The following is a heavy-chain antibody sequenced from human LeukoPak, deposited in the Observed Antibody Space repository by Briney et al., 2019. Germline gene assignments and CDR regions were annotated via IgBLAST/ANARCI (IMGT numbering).Heavy chain of an antibody. D-gene: IGHD5-18*01. Sequence: PGGSLKLPCSTSGFPFYSLAMRWVRQAPGKGLEGVSTISNSGDSTYYADSVKGRFTVSRDNSKNTLYLQMNSLRAEDTAVYYCAKAPGLYSYALPPPYWGQGTLVTVSS. CDR1: GFPFYSLA. V-gene: IGHV3-23*01. CDR2: ISNSGDST. CDR3: AKAPGLYSYALPPPY. J-gene: IGHJ4*02.